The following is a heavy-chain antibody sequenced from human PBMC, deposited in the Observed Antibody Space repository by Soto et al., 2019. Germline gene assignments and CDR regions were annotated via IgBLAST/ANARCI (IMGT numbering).Heavy chain of an antibody. D-gene: IGHD2-15*01. CDR2: ISYDGSNK. J-gene: IGHJ4*02. V-gene: IGHV3-30*18. Sequence: QVQLVESGGGVVQPGRSLRLSCAASGFTFSSYGMHWVRQAPGKGLEWVAVISYDGSNKYYADSVKGRFTISRDNSKNTLYLQMNSLRAEDTAVYYCAKGRARCSGGSCYKDYWGQGTLVTVSS. CDR1: GFTFSSYG. CDR3: AKGRARCSGGSCYKDY.